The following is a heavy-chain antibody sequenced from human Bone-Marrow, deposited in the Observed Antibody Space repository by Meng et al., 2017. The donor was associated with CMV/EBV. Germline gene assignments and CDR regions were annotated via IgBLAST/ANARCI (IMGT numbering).Heavy chain of an antibody. CDR2: IRYDGSNK. CDR3: GRAGGGYYYYGMDV. V-gene: IGHV3-30*02. Sequence: GGSLRLSCAASGFTFSSYAMSWVRQAPGKGLEWVAFIRYDGSNKYYADSVKGRFTISRDNSKNTLYLQMNSLRAEDTAVYYCGRAGGGYYYYGMDVWGQGTTVTVSS. J-gene: IGHJ6*02. D-gene: IGHD5-24*01. CDR1: GFTFSSYA.